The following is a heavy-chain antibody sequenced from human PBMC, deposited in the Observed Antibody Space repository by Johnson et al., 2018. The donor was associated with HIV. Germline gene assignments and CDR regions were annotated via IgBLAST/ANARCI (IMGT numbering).Heavy chain of an antibody. D-gene: IGHD2-2*01. J-gene: IGHJ3*01. Sequence: VQLVESGGGLVQPGGSLRLSCAASGFTVSSNYMSWVRKAPGKGLEWVSVIYSGGSTYYADSVKGRFTISRDNSKNTLYLQMNSLRVEDAAIYYCARDEVDDGAFDVWGQGTMVTVSS. CDR2: IYSGGST. V-gene: IGHV3-66*01. CDR3: ARDEVDDGAFDV. CDR1: GFTVSSNY.